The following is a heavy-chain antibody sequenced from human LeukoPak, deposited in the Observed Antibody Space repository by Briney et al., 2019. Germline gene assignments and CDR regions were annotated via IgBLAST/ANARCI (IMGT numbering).Heavy chain of an antibody. V-gene: IGHV4-59*08. CDR3: ARLQWPDGVEWYFDL. CDR2: IYYSGST. J-gene: IGHJ2*01. Sequence: SSETLSLTCTVSGGSISSYYWSWIRQPPGKGLEWIGYIYYSGSTNYNPSLKSRVTISVDTSKNQFSLKLSSVTAADTAVYYCARLQWPDGVEWYFDLWGRGTLVTVSS. D-gene: IGHD6-19*01. CDR1: GGSISSYY.